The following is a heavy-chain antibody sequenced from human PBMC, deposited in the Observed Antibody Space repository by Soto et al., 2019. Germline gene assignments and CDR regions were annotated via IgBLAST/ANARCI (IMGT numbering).Heavy chain of an antibody. CDR3: VRGGGGGLFDP. Sequence: GGSLRLSCGVSGFTVTSNGVSWIRQAPGKGLEWLSYISPGSRYPAYADSVKGRFTISRDNAKRSLYLQMMSLTAEDTAIYYCVRGGGGGLFDPWGQGTMVTVSS. J-gene: IGHJ5*02. V-gene: IGHV3-21*05. D-gene: IGHD2-15*01. CDR1: GFTVTSNG. CDR2: ISPGSRYP.